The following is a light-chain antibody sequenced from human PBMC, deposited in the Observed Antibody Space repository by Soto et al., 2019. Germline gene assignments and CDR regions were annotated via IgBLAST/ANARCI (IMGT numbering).Light chain of an antibody. CDR2: AAS. Sequence: DVQMTQSPSSLYASVGDRVTITCRASQEINSWLAWYQQKPGNAPKSLIYAASSLQTGVPSRFSGSASGTHFTLTISNLQPEDSATYYCQQYNIYPLTFGGGTKVEIK. J-gene: IGKJ4*01. CDR3: QQYNIYPLT. V-gene: IGKV1D-16*01. CDR1: QEINSW.